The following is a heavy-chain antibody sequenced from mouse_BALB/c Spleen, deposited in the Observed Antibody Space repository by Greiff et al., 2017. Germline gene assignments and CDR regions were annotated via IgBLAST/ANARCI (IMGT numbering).Heavy chain of an antibody. CDR2: INPGSGGT. Sequence: QVHVKQSGAELVRPGTSVKVSCKASGYAFTNYLIEWVKQRPGQGLEWIGVINPGSGGTNYNEKFKGKATLTADKSSSTAYMQLSSLTSDDSAVYFCARHYGNYYAMDYWGQGTSVTVSS. D-gene: IGHD2-1*01. J-gene: IGHJ4*01. CDR3: ARHYGNYYAMDY. V-gene: IGHV1-54*03. CDR1: GYAFTNYL.